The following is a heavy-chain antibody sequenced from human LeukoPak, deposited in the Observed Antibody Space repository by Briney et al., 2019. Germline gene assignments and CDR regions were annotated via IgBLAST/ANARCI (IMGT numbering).Heavy chain of an antibody. CDR1: GFTFSYYD. CDR2: IRYDESKK. J-gene: IGHJ4*02. D-gene: IGHD1-26*01. V-gene: IGHV3-30*02. CDR3: AKSHLPNAYSGTYYCDY. Sequence: GGSLRLSCAASGFTFSYYDMHWVRQAPGKGLEWVAFIRYDESKKFYGDSVKGRFTISRGNSKNTLYLQMNSLRTEDTAVYYCAKSHLPNAYSGTYYCDYWGRGTLITVSS.